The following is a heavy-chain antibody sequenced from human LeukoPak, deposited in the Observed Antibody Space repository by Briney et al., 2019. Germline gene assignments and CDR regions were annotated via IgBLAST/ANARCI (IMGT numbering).Heavy chain of an antibody. V-gene: IGHV4-4*02. Sequence: SETLSLTCAVSGGSISSNNWWGWVRQPPGKGLEWIGEIYHSGSPNYNPSLKSRVTISVDKSRNHFSLNLSSVTAADTAVYYCARGFYYDFWSGIKWHPAYYFDYWGRGTLVTVSS. CDR3: ARGFYYDFWSGIKWHPAYYFDY. CDR2: IYHSGSP. CDR1: GGSISSNNW. D-gene: IGHD3-3*01. J-gene: IGHJ4*02.